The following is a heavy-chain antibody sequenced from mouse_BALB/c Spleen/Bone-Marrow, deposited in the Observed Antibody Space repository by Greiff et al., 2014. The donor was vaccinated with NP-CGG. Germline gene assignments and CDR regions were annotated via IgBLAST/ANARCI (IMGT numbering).Heavy chain of an antibody. Sequence: DVQLVESGGGLVQPGGSLKLSCAASGFDFSRFWMSWVRQAPGKGLEWIGEINPDSSTINYTPSLKDKFIISRDNAKNTLYLQMSKVRSEDTALYYCARLNYYGNLFVWGAGTTVTVSS. J-gene: IGHJ1*01. CDR3: ARLNYYGNLFV. V-gene: IGHV4-1*02. D-gene: IGHD1-1*01. CDR2: INPDSSTI. CDR1: GFDFSRFW.